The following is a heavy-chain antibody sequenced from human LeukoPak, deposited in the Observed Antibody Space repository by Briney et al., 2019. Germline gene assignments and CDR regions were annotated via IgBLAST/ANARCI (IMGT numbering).Heavy chain of an antibody. Sequence: PGGSLRPSCAASGFTFSSYAMSWVRQAPGKGLEWVSAISGSGGSTYYADSVKGRFTISRDNSKNTLYLQMNSLRAEDTAVYYCAKARLWFGELDYWGQGTLVTVSS. J-gene: IGHJ4*02. V-gene: IGHV3-23*01. D-gene: IGHD3-10*01. CDR3: AKARLWFGELDY. CDR2: ISGSGGST. CDR1: GFTFSSYA.